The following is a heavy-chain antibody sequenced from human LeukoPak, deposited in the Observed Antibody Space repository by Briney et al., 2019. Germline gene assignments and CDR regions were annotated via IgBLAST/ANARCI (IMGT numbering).Heavy chain of an antibody. CDR1: GYTFTSYD. D-gene: IGHD2-21*01. Sequence: ASVKVSCKASGYTFTSYDINWVRQHTGQGLEWMGWMNPNSGNTGYAQKFQGRVTMTRNTSISTAYMELSSLRSEDTAVYYCARGRIVVGNFDYWGQGTPVTVSS. CDR2: MNPNSGNT. V-gene: IGHV1-8*02. CDR3: ARGRIVVGNFDY. J-gene: IGHJ4*02.